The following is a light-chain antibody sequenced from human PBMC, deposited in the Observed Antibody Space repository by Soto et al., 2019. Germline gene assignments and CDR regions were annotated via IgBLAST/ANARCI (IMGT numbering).Light chain of an antibody. V-gene: IGKV3-20*01. Sequence: EIVLTQSPGTLSLSPGERATLSCRASQSVSSSYLAWYQQKAGQAPRLLIYGASSRATAIADRFSGSGCGTDFTLSISILEPEDLAVYYCQHYGSAPPITFGQGTPLEI. CDR3: QHYGSAPPIT. CDR1: QSVSSSY. CDR2: GAS. J-gene: IGKJ5*01.